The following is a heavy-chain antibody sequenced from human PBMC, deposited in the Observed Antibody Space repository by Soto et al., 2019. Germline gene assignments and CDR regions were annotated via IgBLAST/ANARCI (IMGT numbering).Heavy chain of an antibody. CDR2: ISSTSTYI. Sequence: GGSLRLSCAASGFTFNNYGMIWVRQAPGKGLEWISFISSTSTYIFYADSVKGRLTISRDNAKNSLSLQMNSLRADDTAVYYCARDASVSGSSRAFDIWGQGTTVTVSS. V-gene: IGHV3-21*06. J-gene: IGHJ3*02. CDR3: ARDASVSGSSRAFDI. D-gene: IGHD2-2*01. CDR1: GFTFNNYG.